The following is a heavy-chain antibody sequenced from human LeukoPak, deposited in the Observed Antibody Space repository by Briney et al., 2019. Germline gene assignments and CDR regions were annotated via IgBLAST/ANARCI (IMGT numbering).Heavy chain of an antibody. J-gene: IGHJ4*02. CDR2: IIPIFGTA. Sequence: ASVKVSCKASGGTFSSYAISWVRQAPGQGLEWMGRIIPIFGTASYAQKFQGRVTITTDESTSTAYMELSSLRSEDTAVYYCAREGITVTPFDYWGQGTLVTVSS. CDR3: AREGITVTPFDY. CDR1: GGTFSSYA. V-gene: IGHV1-69*05. D-gene: IGHD4-17*01.